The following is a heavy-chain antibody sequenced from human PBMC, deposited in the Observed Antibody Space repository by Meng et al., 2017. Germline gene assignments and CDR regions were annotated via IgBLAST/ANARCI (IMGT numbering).Heavy chain of an antibody. V-gene: IGHV3-15*01. Sequence: GESLKISWAASGFTFSNAWMSWVRQAPGKGLEWVGRIKSKTDGGTTDYAAPVKGRFTISRDDSKNTLYLQMNSLKTEDTAVYYCTTDSFYYDILPGYYILDYWGQGTRVTVSS. CDR1: GFTFSNAW. CDR3: TTDSFYYDILPGYYILDY. CDR2: IKSKTDGGTT. D-gene: IGHD3-9*01. J-gene: IGHJ4*02.